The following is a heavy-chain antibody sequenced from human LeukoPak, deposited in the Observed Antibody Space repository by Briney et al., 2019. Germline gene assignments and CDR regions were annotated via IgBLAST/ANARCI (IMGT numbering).Heavy chain of an antibody. CDR3: ARDQEVVPAAISHYYYYYMDV. Sequence: GGSLRLSCAASGFTFSIYSMNWVRQAPGKGLEWVSSISSSSSYIYYADSVKGRFTISRDNAKNSLYLQMNSLRAEDTAVYYCARDQEVVPAAISHYYYYYMDVWGKGTTVTVSS. J-gene: IGHJ6*03. V-gene: IGHV3-21*01. CDR1: GFTFSIYS. CDR2: ISSSSSYI. D-gene: IGHD2-2*01.